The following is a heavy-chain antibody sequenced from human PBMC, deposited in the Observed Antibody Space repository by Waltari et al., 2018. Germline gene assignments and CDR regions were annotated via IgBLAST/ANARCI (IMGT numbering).Heavy chain of an antibody. V-gene: IGHV4-59*11. CDR1: GGSISSHY. Sequence: QVQLQESGPGLVKPSETLSLTCTVSGGSISSHYWSWIRQPPGKGLEWIGYIYYSGSTNYNPSLKSRVTISVDTSKNQFSLKLSSVTAADTAVYYCARERIAAAGYYYGMDVWGQGTTVTVSS. CDR3: ARERIAAAGYYYGMDV. J-gene: IGHJ6*02. D-gene: IGHD6-13*01. CDR2: IYYSGST.